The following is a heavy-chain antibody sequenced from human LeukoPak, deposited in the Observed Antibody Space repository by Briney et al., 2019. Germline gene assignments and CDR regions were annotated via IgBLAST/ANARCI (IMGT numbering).Heavy chain of an antibody. CDR1: GFTFSSYS. J-gene: IGHJ4*02. CDR3: ARDSSSWYGLAYYFYY. D-gene: IGHD6-13*01. V-gene: IGHV3-21*01. CDR2: ISSSSSYI. Sequence: GGSLRLSCAASGFTFSSYSMNWVRQAPGKGLEWVSSISSSSSYIYYADSVKGRFTISRDNAKNSLYLQMNSLRAEDTAVYYCARDSSSWYGLAYYFYYWGQGTLVTVSS.